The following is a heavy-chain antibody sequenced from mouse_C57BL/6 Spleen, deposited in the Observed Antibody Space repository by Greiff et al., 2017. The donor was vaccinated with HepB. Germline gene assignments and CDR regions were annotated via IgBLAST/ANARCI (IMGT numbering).Heavy chain of an antibody. CDR1: GFNIKDDY. CDR2: IDPENGDT. D-gene: IGHD1-1*01. V-gene: IGHV14-4*01. CDR3: TTPFITPVVAERLCS. Sequence: VQLQQSGAELVRPGASVKLSCTASGFNIKDDYMHWVKQRPEQGLEWIGWIDPENGDTEYASKFQGKATITADTSSNTAYLQLSSLTSEDTAVYYCTTPFITPVVAERLCSWGQGTSVTVSS. J-gene: IGHJ4*01.